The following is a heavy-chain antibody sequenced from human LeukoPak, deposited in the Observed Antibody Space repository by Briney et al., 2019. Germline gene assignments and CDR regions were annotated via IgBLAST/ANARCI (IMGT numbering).Heavy chain of an antibody. CDR1: GFTVSNSY. J-gene: IGHJ4*02. CDR3: ARGTHGSGWSYLDY. CDR2: IYSGGTTT. D-gene: IGHD6-19*01. Sequence: GGSLRLSCAASGFTVSNSYMSWVRQAPGKGLEWVSVIYSGGTTTYYADSVTGRFTISRDNPKNTLYLQMNSLRAEDTAFYYCARGTHGSGWSYLDYWGQGTLVTVSS. V-gene: IGHV3-53*01.